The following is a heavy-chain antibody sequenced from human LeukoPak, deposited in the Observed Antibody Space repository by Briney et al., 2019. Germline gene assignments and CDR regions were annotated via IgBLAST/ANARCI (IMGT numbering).Heavy chain of an antibody. V-gene: IGHV4-61*02. Sequence: SETLSLTCTVSGAFISSGSFYWNWIRQPAGKGLEWVGRSYSRGSYNYNPSLKSRVTISVDTSKNQFYLKLTSVTATDTAVDYCARAYSPTDYFDYWGQGTLVTVSS. CDR3: ARAYSPTDYFDY. J-gene: IGHJ4*02. CDR2: SYSRGSY. D-gene: IGHD6-13*01. CDR1: GAFISSGSFY.